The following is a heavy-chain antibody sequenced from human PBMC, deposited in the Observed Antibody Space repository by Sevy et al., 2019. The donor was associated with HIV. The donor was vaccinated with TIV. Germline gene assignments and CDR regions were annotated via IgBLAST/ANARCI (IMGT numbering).Heavy chain of an antibody. Sequence: GGYLRLYCAASGFTFSSYGMHWVRQAPGKGLECVAVISYDGSNKYYADSVKGRFTISRDNSKNTLSLQMNSLRAEDTAVYYCAKDYLSAAAGDGFDYWGQGTLVTVSS. CDR1: GFTFSSYG. CDR2: ISYDGSNK. CDR3: AKDYLSAAAGDGFDY. J-gene: IGHJ4*02. V-gene: IGHV3-30*18. D-gene: IGHD6-13*01.